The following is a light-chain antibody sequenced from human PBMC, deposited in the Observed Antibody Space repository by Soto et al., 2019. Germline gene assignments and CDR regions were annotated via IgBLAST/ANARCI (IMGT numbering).Light chain of an antibody. CDR3: SSFSVDSPL. CDR2: DVT. Sequence: QSALTQPASVSGSPGQSITISCAGTTSDIGGYDYVSWYQHHPGKAPKPIIYDVTRRPSGVSPRFSGSKSGNTASLTISGLQAEDEADYYCSSFSVDSPLFASGTKLTVL. CDR1: TSDIGGYDY. V-gene: IGLV2-14*01. J-gene: IGLJ6*01.